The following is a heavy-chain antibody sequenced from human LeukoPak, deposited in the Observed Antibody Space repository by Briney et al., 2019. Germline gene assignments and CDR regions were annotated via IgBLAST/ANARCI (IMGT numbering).Heavy chain of an antibody. CDR2: ISAYNGNT. Sequence: ASLKVSCKPSRYTLTSYGISCVRQAPEQGLEWMGWISAYNGNTNYAQKLKGRVTMNTDTSTSAAYMEPRSLRADDTAVYYCARVVQQQLVLGSGWFDPWGQGTLVTVSS. V-gene: IGHV1-18*01. CDR1: RYTLTSYG. CDR3: ARVVQQQLVLGSGWFDP. D-gene: IGHD6-13*01. J-gene: IGHJ5*02.